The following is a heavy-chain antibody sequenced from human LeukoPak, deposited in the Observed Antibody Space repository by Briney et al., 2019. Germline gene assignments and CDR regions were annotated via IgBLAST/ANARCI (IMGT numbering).Heavy chain of an antibody. Sequence: GRSLRLSCSASGFTFSSYGMHWVRQAPGKGLEWVAVISYDGSNKYYADSVKGRFTISRDNSKNTLYLQMNSLRAEDTAVYYCAKVDSYGKAGDYWGQGTLVTVSS. J-gene: IGHJ4*02. CDR3: AKVDSYGKAGDY. D-gene: IGHD5-18*01. V-gene: IGHV3-30*18. CDR1: GFTFSSYG. CDR2: ISYDGSNK.